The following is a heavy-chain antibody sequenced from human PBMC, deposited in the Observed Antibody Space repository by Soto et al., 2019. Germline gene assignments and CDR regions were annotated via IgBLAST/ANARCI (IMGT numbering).Heavy chain of an antibody. CDR1: GFTFDDYA. Sequence: SLRLSCAASGFTFDDYAMHWVRQAPGKGLEWVSGISWNSGSIGYADSVKGRFTISRDNAKNSLYLQMNSLRAEDTALYYCARGARRIAARQTLDYWGQGTLVTVSS. CDR2: ISWNSGSI. D-gene: IGHD6-6*01. J-gene: IGHJ4*02. V-gene: IGHV3-9*01. CDR3: ARGARRIAARQTLDY.